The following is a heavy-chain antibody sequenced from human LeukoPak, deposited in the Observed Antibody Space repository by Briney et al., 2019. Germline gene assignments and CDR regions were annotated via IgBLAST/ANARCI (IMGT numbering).Heavy chain of an antibody. V-gene: IGHV3-23*01. J-gene: IGHJ5*02. Sequence: GGSLRLSCAASGCTFSSYAMSWVRQAPGKGLEWVSAISGSGGSTYYADSVKGRFTISRDNSKNTLYLQMNSLRAEDTAVYYCAKVRGTIFWSGRNWFDPWGQGTLVTVSS. CDR2: ISGSGGST. D-gene: IGHD3-3*01. CDR3: AKVRGTIFWSGRNWFDP. CDR1: GCTFSSYA.